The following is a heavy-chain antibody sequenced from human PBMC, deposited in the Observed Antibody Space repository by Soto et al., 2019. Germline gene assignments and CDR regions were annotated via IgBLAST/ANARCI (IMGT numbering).Heavy chain of an antibody. D-gene: IGHD3-22*01. Sequence: QVQLVQSWAEVRKPGSSVKVSCKASGGTFSRHAISWVRQAPGQGLEWMGGIIPIFGTANHAQKFQGRVTIIADESTSTVYMELSRLRSEDTAMYYCARGWGYDSNDYYYAYWGQGTLVIVSS. CDR1: GGTFSRHA. CDR3: ARGWGYDSNDYYYAY. V-gene: IGHV1-69*01. CDR2: IIPIFGTA. J-gene: IGHJ4*02.